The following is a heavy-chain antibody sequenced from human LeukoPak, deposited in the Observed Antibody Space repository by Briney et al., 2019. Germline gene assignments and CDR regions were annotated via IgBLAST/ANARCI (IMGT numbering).Heavy chain of an antibody. CDR1: GDSISGFY. CDR2: IYYSGST. J-gene: IGHJ4*02. Sequence: SETPSLTCTVSGDSISGFYWSWIRQPPGKGLEWIGYIYYSGSTNYNPSLKSRVTISVDTSKSQFSLELTSVTAADTAVYYCARRRYTSGYLDYWGQGTLVTVSS. CDR3: ARRRYTSGYLDY. D-gene: IGHD3-22*01. V-gene: IGHV4-59*08.